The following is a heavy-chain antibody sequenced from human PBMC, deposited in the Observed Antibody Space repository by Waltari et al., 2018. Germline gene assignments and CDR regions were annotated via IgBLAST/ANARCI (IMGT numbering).Heavy chain of an antibody. CDR1: GYTLTELS. CDR3: ATVSSVGAPSFACDI. D-gene: IGHD1-26*01. CDR2: FKPENGKT. J-gene: IGHJ3*02. V-gene: IGHV1-24*01. Sequence: QVQLVQSGAEVKKPGASVKVSCKVSGYTLTELSMHWVRQAPGKGLEWMGGFKPENGKTIYAQKCQGRVSMTEDTSTDTAYMELSSLRSEDTAVNYCATVSSVGAPSFACDIWGQGTMVTVSS.